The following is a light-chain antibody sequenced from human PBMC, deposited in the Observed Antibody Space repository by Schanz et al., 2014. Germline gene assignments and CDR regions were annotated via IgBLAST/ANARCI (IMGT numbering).Light chain of an antibody. CDR2: GAS. CDR1: QSVTNNY. J-gene: IGKJ1*01. Sequence: EILLTQSPATLSLSPGERATLSCGASQSVTNNYLTWYQQKPGQAPRLLIYGASNRATGIPARFSGSGSGTDFTLTISSLEPEDFAVYYCQQRSNWPRNTFGQGTKVEIK. CDR3: QQRSNWPRNT. V-gene: IGKV3-11*01.